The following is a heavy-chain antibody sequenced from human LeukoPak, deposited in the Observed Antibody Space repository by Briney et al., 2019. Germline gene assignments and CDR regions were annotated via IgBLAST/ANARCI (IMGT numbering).Heavy chain of an antibody. V-gene: IGHV3-74*01. CDR2: IKTDGSTT. D-gene: IGHD6-13*01. CDR3: ARVHNIAAAACDY. CDR1: GFTFSSYW. Sequence: GGSLRLSCAASGFTFSSYWMHWVRQAPGKGLVWVSRIKTDGSTTTYADSVKGRFTISRDNAKNTLYLQMNSLRAEDTALYYCARVHNIAAAACDYWGQGTLVTVSS. J-gene: IGHJ4*02.